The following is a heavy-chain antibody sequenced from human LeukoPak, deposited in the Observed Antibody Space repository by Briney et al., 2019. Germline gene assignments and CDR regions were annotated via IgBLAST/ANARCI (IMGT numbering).Heavy chain of an antibody. CDR2: IKRKVDDGTT. J-gene: IGHJ5*02. CDR3: ATDWIRDVGRFDP. D-gene: IGHD3-10*01. CDR1: GFTFSNAW. V-gene: IGHV3-15*01. Sequence: GGSLRLSCAASGFTFSNAWMSWVRQAPGKGLEWLGRIKRKVDDGTTDYAAPVKGRFTISRDDSNNTVYPQMNSLMIEDTAVYYCATDWIRDVGRFDPWGQGTLVTVSS.